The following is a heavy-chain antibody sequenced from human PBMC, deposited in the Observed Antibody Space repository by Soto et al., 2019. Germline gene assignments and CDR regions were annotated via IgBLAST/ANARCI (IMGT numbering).Heavy chain of an antibody. CDR3: ARRFNYYDSSAFWF. V-gene: IGHV4-39*02. CDR2: IYHSGTT. Sequence: SDALSLTWTVSGGFISSSPYYWAWIRQPPGKGLEWLGSIYHSGTTYYNPSLKSRVTISVDTSKNHFSLKLSSVTAADTAMYYCARRFNYYDSSAFWFWGQGTLVT. D-gene: IGHD3-22*01. CDR1: GGFISSSPYY. J-gene: IGHJ4*02.